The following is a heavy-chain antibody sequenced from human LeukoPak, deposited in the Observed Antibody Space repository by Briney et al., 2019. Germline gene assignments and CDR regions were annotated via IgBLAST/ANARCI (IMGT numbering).Heavy chain of an antibody. CDR3: ARENWYFDL. J-gene: IGHJ2*01. CDR2: SASGGSS. V-gene: IGHV3-23*01. CDR1: GFTFSSYA. Sequence: GGSLRLSCVASGFTFSSYAMNWVRQAPGKGLEWVSTSASGGSSYYADSVKGRFTISRDNSKNTLYLQMNSLGAEDTAVYYCARENWYFDLWGRGTLVTVSS.